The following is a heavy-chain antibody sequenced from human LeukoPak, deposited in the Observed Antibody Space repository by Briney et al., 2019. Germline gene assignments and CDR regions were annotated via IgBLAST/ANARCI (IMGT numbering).Heavy chain of an antibody. CDR1: GRSFSGYY. J-gene: IGHJ6*03. CDR2: INHSGST. V-gene: IGHV4-34*01. CDR3: ARYVYYYYYMDV. D-gene: IGHD3-16*01. Sequence: SETLSLTCAVYGRSFSGYYWSWIRQPPGKGLEWIGEINHSGSTNYNPSLRSRVTIPVDTSKNQFSLKLSSVTAADTAVYYCARYVYYYYYMDVWGKGTTVTVPS.